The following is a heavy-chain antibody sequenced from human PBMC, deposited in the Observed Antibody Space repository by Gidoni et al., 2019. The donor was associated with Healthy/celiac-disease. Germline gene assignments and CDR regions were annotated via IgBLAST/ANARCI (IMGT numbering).Heavy chain of an antibody. CDR1: GGSFSGYY. D-gene: IGHD3-3*01. Sequence: QVQLQQWGAGLLKPSETLSLTCAVYGGSFSGYYWSWIRQPPGKGLEWIGEINHSGSTNYNPSLKSRVTISVDTSKNQFSLKLSSVTAADTAVYYCARALISYDFWSGYQHYFDYWGQGTLVTVSS. V-gene: IGHV4-34*01. CDR2: INHSGST. J-gene: IGHJ4*02. CDR3: ARALISYDFWSGYQHYFDY.